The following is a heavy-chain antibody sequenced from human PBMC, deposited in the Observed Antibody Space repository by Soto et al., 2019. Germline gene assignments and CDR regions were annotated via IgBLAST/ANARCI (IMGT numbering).Heavy chain of an antibody. V-gene: IGHV5-10-1*01. Sequence: WDSLKISCKGSGCRFTSYWISLVRQMPGKGLEWMGRIDPSDSYTNYSPSFQGHVTISADKSISTAYLQWSSLKASDTAMYYCARHSVSSSPADYYSCYGKYCCGQGTKVTVSS. D-gene: IGHD6-6*01. J-gene: IGHJ6*02. CDR1: GCRFTSYW. CDR3: ARHSVSSSPADYYSCYGKYC. CDR2: IDPSDSYT.